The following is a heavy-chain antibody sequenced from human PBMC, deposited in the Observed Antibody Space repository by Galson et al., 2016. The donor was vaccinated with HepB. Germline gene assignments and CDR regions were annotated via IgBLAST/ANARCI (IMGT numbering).Heavy chain of an antibody. CDR2: ISFDASTK. CDR3: ARGVQLERRGNYYYYDMDV. J-gene: IGHJ6*02. Sequence: SLRLSCAASGFTFNNYAMHWVRQAPGKGLEWVTVISFDASTKYYADSVKGRFTIARDNSQNTLYLQMNSLRTEDTAAYYCARGVQLERRGNYYYYDMDVWGQGTTVTVSS. D-gene: IGHD1-1*01. V-gene: IGHV3-30-3*01. CDR1: GFTFNNYA.